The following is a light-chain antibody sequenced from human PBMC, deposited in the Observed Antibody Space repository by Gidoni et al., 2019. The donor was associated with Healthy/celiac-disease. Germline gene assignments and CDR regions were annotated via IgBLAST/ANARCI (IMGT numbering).Light chain of an antibody. J-gene: IGKJ5*01. CDR1: QGISSY. V-gene: IGKV1-9*01. CDR3: QQLNSYPIT. CDR2: AAS. Sequence: DIPLTQSPSFLSASVGDRVTITCWASQGISSYLAWYQQKPGKAPKRLIYAASTLQSGVPSRFSGSGSGTEFTLTIRSRQPEDFATYYCQQLNSYPITFGQGTRLEIK.